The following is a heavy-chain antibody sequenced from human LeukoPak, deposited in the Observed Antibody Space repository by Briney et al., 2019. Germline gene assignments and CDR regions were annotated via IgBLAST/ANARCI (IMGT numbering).Heavy chain of an antibody. Sequence: SETLSLTCAVYGGSFSGYYWSWIRQPPGKGLEWIGEINHSGSTNYNPSPKSRVTISVDTSKNQFSLKLSSVTAADTAVYYCAREMATKSPWGAFDIWGQGTMVTVSS. J-gene: IGHJ3*02. CDR1: GGSFSGYY. V-gene: IGHV4-34*01. CDR2: INHSGST. CDR3: AREMATKSPWGAFDI. D-gene: IGHD5-24*01.